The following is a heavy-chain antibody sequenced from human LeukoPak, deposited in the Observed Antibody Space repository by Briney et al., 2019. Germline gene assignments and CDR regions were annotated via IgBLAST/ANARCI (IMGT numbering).Heavy chain of an antibody. CDR3: ARLYTRLTRSIWGRSDP. D-gene: IGHD3-16*01. Sequence: GESLWISCRGSGYTFGDYWIAWVRQMPGKGLEWMGIIYPGDSHTRYSPVFQDQVTISADKSISTAYLQWSSLQASDTGIYYCARLYTRLTRSIWGRSDPWGQGTLVTVSS. V-gene: IGHV5-51*01. J-gene: IGHJ5*02. CDR1: GYTFGDYW. CDR2: IYPGDSHT.